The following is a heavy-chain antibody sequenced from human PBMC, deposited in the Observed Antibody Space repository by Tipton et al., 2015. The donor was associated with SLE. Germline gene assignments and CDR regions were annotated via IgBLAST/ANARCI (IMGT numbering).Heavy chain of an antibody. V-gene: IGHV1-46*01. Sequence: QVQLVQSGAEVKKPGASVKVSCKASGYTFTSYYIHWVRQAPGQGLEWMAIINPSGGSTTSAQKFQGSVTLTRDTSTSTVYMELSSLRSEDTAVYYCARDRAPAGTARRSDAFDIWGQGTMVTVSS. CDR3: ARDRAPAGTARRSDAFDI. CDR2: INPSGGST. CDR1: GYTFTSYY. J-gene: IGHJ3*02. D-gene: IGHD1-7*01.